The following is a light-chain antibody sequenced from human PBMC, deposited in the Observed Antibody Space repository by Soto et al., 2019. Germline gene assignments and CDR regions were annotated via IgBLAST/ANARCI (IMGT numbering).Light chain of an antibody. J-gene: IGLJ1*01. V-gene: IGLV2-14*01. CDR1: GSNLGTHNY. Sequence: QSVLTQPASVSGSPGQSITISCTGTGSNLGTHNYVSWYQQQHPGKAPKLMIHEVSNRPSGVSDRFSGSKSGNTASLTISGLQAEDEADYYCSSYTSSNTLVFGTGTKLTVL. CDR2: EVS. CDR3: SSYTSSNTLV.